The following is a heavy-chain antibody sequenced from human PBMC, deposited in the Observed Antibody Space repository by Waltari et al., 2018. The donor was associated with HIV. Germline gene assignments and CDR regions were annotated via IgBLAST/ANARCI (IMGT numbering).Heavy chain of an antibody. D-gene: IGHD3-22*01. CDR3: TTGSSGAEDY. CDR1: GFDFKKYW. V-gene: IGHV3-15*01. J-gene: IGHJ4*02. CDR2: IKSKQSGGTV. Sequence: EVQLVESGGGLVKPGESLRVPCAASGFDFKKYWMSWFRQAPEKGLEWVGRIKSKQSGGTVDYAAPVKGRFTISRDDSKNMMYLQMDSLESEDTAVYYCTTGSSGAEDYWGQGTLVTVSS.